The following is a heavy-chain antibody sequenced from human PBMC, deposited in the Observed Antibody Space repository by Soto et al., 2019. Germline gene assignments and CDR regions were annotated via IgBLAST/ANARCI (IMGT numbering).Heavy chain of an antibody. J-gene: IGHJ4*02. CDR3: ARSTSYTDSGFDS. CDR1: GASIMSTDYY. Sequence: SETLSLTCTVSGASIMSTDYYWSWIRLAPGKGLEWIGYVYYTGTADYNPSLKSRATISVDTSKNLLSLILTSVTAADTAVYFCARSTSYTDSGFDSWGQGTLVTVSS. CDR2: VYYTGTA. V-gene: IGHV4-61*08. D-gene: IGHD6-25*01.